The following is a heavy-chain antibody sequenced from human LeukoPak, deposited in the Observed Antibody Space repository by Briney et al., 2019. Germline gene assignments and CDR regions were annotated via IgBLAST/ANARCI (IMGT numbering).Heavy chain of an antibody. CDR2: TDTGGFTI. CDR1: GFTLRDYY. CDR3: ARHGMYCNSSRWYGGGFDS. Sequence: GGSLRLSCTAFGFTLRDYYISWIRQAPGKRLECISYTDTGGFTIYYADSVKGRFTISRDSAKKSLFLQMNSLRADDTAVYYCARHGMYCNSSRWYGGGFDSWGQGTLVTVSS. J-gene: IGHJ4*02. D-gene: IGHD2/OR15-2a*01. V-gene: IGHV3-11*01.